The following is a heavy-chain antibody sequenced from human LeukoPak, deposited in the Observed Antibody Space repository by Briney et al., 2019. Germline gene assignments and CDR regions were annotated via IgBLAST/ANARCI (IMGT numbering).Heavy chain of an antibody. CDR2: INPNSGGT. Sequence: ASVTVSCKASGYTFTGYYMHWVRQAPGQGLEWMGWINPNSGGTNYAQKFQGRVTMTRDTSISTAYMELSRLRSEDTAVYYCARGGGSGWYGRVVHYFDYWGQGTLVTVSS. J-gene: IGHJ4*02. CDR3: ARGGGSGWYGRVVHYFDY. CDR1: GYTFTGYY. V-gene: IGHV1-2*02. D-gene: IGHD6-19*01.